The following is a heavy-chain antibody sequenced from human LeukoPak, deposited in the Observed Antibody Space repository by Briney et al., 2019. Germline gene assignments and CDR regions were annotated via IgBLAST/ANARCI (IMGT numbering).Heavy chain of an antibody. J-gene: IGHJ6*03. CDR3: ARAYGSGSYHYYYYMDV. CDR2: MNPNSGNT. V-gene: IGHV1-8*01. CDR1: GYTFTSYD. D-gene: IGHD3-10*01. Sequence: GASVKVSCKASGYTFTSYDINWVRQATGQGLEWMGWMNPNSGNTGYAQKFQGRVTMTRNTSISTAYMELSSLRSEDTAVYYCARAYGSGSYHYYYYMDVWGKGTTVTISS.